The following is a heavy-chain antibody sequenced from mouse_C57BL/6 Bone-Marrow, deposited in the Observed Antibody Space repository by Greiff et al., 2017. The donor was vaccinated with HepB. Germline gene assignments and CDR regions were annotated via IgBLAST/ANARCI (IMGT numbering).Heavy chain of an antibody. V-gene: IGHV14-4*01. CDR2: IDPENGDT. CDR3: TQYDYENY. D-gene: IGHD2-4*01. CDR1: GFNIKDDY. J-gene: IGHJ2*01. Sequence: EVQRVESGAELVRPGASVKLSCTASGFNIKDDYMHWVKQRPEQGLEWIGWIDPENGDTEYASKFQGKATITADTSSNTAYLQLSSLTSEDTAVYYCTQYDYENYWGQGTTLTVSS.